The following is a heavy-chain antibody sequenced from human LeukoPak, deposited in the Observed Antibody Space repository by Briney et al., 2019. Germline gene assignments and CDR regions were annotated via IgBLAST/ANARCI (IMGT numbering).Heavy chain of an antibody. J-gene: IGHJ4*02. V-gene: IGHV1-3*01. CDR1: GYTFTSYA. CDR2: INAGNGNT. D-gene: IGHD3-22*01. Sequence: GASVKVSCKASGYTFTSYAMHWVRQAPGQRLEWMGWINAGNGNTKYSQKFQGRVTITRDTSASTAYMELSSLRSEDTAVYYCARARGRITMIVVVPPPDYWGQGTLVTVSS. CDR3: ARARGRITMIVVVPPPDY.